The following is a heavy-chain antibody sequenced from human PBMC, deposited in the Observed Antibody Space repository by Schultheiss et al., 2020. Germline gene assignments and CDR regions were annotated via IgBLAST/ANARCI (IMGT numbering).Heavy chain of an antibody. Sequence: SETLSLTCAVYGGSFSDYYWSWIRQPPGKGLEWIGEINHSGSTNYNPSLKSRVTISVDTSKNQFSLKLSSVTAADTAVYYCARTREGGLLLFDYWGQGTLVTVSS. J-gene: IGHJ4*02. V-gene: IGHV4-34*01. CDR1: GGSFSDYY. CDR2: INHSGST. CDR3: ARTREGGLLLFDY. D-gene: IGHD3-22*01.